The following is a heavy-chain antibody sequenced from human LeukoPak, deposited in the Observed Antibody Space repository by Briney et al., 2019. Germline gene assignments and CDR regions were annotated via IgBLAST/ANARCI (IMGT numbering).Heavy chain of an antibody. J-gene: IGHJ4*02. Sequence: GGSLRLSCAASGFTFSSYSMNWVRQAPGKGLEWVSAISGSGGSTYYADSVKGRFTISRDNAKNSLYLQMNSLRAEDTAVYYCAGPYCGRGTCYSLTDSWGQGTLVTVSS. CDR2: ISGSGGST. V-gene: IGHV3-21*01. CDR3: AGPYCGRGTCYSLTDS. D-gene: IGHD2-15*01. CDR1: GFTFSSYS.